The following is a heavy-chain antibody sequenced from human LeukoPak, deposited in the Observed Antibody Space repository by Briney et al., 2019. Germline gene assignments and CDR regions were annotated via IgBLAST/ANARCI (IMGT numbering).Heavy chain of an antibody. V-gene: IGHV1-69*05. J-gene: IGHJ4*02. CDR3: ARQGHGGYSYGGEFDY. Sequence: SVKVSCKASGGTFSSYAISWVRQAPGQGLEWMGGIIPIFGTANYAQKFQGRVTIPTDESTSRAYMELSSLRSEDTAVYYCARQGHGGYSYGGEFDYWGQGTLVTVYS. CDR1: GGTFSSYA. CDR2: IIPIFGTA. D-gene: IGHD5-18*01.